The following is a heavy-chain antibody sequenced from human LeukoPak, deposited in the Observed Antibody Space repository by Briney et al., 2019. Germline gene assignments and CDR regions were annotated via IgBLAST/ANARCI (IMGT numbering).Heavy chain of an antibody. CDR2: INTDGSTI. J-gene: IGHJ4*02. V-gene: IGHV3-74*01. D-gene: IGHD1-26*01. CDR1: GFTFSNSW. CDR3: ARGPDHGGSYYHD. Sequence: GGSLRLSCAASGFTFSNSWMYWVRQAPGKGLVWVSRINTDGSTIEYADFVKGRFTISRDNPKNTLFLQMNSLRVEDTAVYYCARGPDHGGSYYHDWGQGTLVTVSS.